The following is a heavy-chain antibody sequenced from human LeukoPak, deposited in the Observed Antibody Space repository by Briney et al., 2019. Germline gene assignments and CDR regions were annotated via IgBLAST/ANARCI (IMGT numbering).Heavy chain of an antibody. V-gene: IGHV4-31*03. J-gene: IGHJ3*02. Sequence: SETVSLTCTVSGGSISSGGYYWSWIRQHPGKGLEWIGYIYYSGSTYYNPSLKSRVTISVDTSKNQFSLKLSSVTAADTAVYYCARASSHDYGDYRAAFDIWGQGTMVTVSS. CDR2: IYYSGST. D-gene: IGHD4-17*01. CDR1: GGSISSGGYY. CDR3: ARASSHDYGDYRAAFDI.